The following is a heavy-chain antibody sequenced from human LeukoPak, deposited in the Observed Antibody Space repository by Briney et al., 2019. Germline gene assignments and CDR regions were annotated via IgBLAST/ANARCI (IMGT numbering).Heavy chain of an antibody. CDR1: GLTFDDYA. CDR3: AMNYYYDSRGYYSGAFDI. J-gene: IGHJ3*02. V-gene: IGHV3-43*02. Sequence: GGSLRLSCAASGLTFDDYAMHWVRQAPGKGLEWVSLISGDGGSTYYADSVKGRFTISRDNSKNSLYLQMNSLRTEDTALYYCAMNYYYDSRGYYSGAFDIWGRGTMVTVSS. D-gene: IGHD3-22*01. CDR2: ISGDGGST.